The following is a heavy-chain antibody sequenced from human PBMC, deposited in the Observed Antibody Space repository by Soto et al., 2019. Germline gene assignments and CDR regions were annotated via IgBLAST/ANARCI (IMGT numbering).Heavy chain of an antibody. D-gene: IGHD6-19*01. Sequence: QVQLVQSGAEVKKPGSSVKVSCKASGGTFSSYAISWVRQAPVQGLEWMGGIIPIFGTANYAQKFQGRVTITADESTSTADMELRRLRSEDTAVYYWARGSQWLAMRFESWGQGTLGTVSS. CDR1: GGTFSSYA. V-gene: IGHV1-69*12. CDR3: ARGSQWLAMRFES. CDR2: IIPIFGTA. J-gene: IGHJ4*02.